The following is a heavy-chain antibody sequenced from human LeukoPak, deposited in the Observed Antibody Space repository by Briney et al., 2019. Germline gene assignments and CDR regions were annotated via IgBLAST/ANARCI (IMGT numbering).Heavy chain of an antibody. Sequence: GGSLRLSCTFSGLTFRSYWMNWVRQAPGKGLEWLSVIHSGGSSEYADSVKGRFTISRDTSKNTVYLQMNSLRAEDTAVYYCARDHLYDSSGFPYDAFDIWGQGTMVTVSS. CDR3: ARDHLYDSSGFPYDAFDI. J-gene: IGHJ3*02. CDR1: GLTFRSYW. D-gene: IGHD3-22*01. V-gene: IGHV3-53*01. CDR2: IHSGGSS.